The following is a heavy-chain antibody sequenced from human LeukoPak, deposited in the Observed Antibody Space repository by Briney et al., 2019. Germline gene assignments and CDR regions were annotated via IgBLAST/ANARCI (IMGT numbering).Heavy chain of an antibody. CDR2: INDSGST. V-gene: IGHV4-34*01. CDR1: GGSFSGYY. D-gene: IGHD3-3*01. J-gene: IGHJ5*02. CDR3: ARGRKARRTIWGVEVAPHNYFDP. Sequence: SETLSLICAVYGGSFSGYYWSWIRQPPGKGLEWIGEINDSGSTNYNPSLTSRVTISVDKSKNQVSLKMISVTAADTAVYYCARGRKARRTIWGVEVAPHNYFDPWGQGTLVTVSS.